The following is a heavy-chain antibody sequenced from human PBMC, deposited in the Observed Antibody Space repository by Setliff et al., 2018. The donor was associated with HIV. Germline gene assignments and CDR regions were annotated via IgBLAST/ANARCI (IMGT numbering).Heavy chain of an antibody. Sequence: PSETLSLTCTVSGGSISSSSYYWGWIRQPPGKVLEWIGSIYYSGSTYYNPSLKSRVTISVDTSKNQFSLKLSSVTAADTAVYYWASSSGWYGAAQFDPWGQGTRVTVSS. CDR1: GGSISSSSYY. V-gene: IGHV4-39*01. D-gene: IGHD6-19*01. CDR3: ASSSGWYGAAQFDP. CDR2: IYYSGST. J-gene: IGHJ5*02.